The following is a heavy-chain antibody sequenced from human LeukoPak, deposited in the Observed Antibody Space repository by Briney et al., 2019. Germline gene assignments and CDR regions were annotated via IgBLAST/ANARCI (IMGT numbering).Heavy chain of an antibody. CDR1: GFMFSSYA. CDR3: AKLRRRGLLRYFDWLGDGMDV. Sequence: GGSLRLSCAASGFMFSSYAMTWVRQAPGKGLEWVSSISRSGEFTDYADSVKGRFTISRDNSKNTLYLQMNSLRAEDTAVYYCAKLRRRGLLRYFDWLGDGMDVWGQGTTVTVSS. J-gene: IGHJ6*02. CDR2: ISRSGEFT. D-gene: IGHD3-9*01. V-gene: IGHV3-23*01.